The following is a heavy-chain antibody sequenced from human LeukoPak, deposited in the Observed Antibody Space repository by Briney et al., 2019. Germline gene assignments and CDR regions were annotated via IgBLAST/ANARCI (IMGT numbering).Heavy chain of an antibody. CDR3: TSRPAVEMATVGDY. CDR1: GFNFNGSA. J-gene: IGHJ4*02. D-gene: IGHD5-24*01. Sequence: GGSLRLSCAASGFNFNGSAMHWVRQASGKGLEWVGRIRSKANSYATAYAAPVSGRFTISRDDSKNTACLQMNSLITEDTAVYYCTSRPAVEMATVGDYWGQGTLVTVSS. CDR2: IRSKANSYAT. V-gene: IGHV3-73*01.